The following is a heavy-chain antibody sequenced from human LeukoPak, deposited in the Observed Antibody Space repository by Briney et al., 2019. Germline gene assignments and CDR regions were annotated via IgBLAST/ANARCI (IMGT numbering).Heavy chain of an antibody. V-gene: IGHV4-4*07. Sequence: SETLSLTCTVSGGSINNYYWSLTRLPAGKGLEWIGRINASGRTNYNSALKSRVTMSVDTSKNQFSLKVKSVTAADTAVYYCAREYGDFDYWGQGTLVTVSS. CDR3: AREYGDFDY. J-gene: IGHJ4*02. CDR2: INASGRT. CDR1: GGSINNYY. D-gene: IGHD4-17*01.